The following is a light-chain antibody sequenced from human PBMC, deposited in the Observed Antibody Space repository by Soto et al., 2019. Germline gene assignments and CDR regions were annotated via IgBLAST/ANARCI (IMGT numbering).Light chain of an antibody. Sequence: EIVLTQSPATRSLSPGERATLSCRDSQRVGFYLVWYQQRPGQDPRLLIYDASNRSAGIPARFSGSGSVTDFTLTISSLAPEAFAIYYCQYRNTWPAAFGQGTRLEIK. CDR3: QYRNTWPAA. CDR1: QRVGFY. J-gene: IGKJ5*01. V-gene: IGKV3-11*01. CDR2: DAS.